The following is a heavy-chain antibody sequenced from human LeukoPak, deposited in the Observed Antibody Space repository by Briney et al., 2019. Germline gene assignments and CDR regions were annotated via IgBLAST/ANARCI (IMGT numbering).Heavy chain of an antibody. CDR3: ARRSDTSGWPYDY. J-gene: IGHJ4*02. D-gene: IGHD6-19*01. CDR1: GGSLSNYY. Sequence: PSETLSLTYIVSGGSLSNYYWSWIRQPPGKGLGWIGYIYYSGSTNYNPSLKSRVTISVDTSKNQFSLKLTSVTAADTAVYYCARRSDTSGWPYDYWGQGTLVTVSS. CDR2: IYYSGST. V-gene: IGHV4-59*01.